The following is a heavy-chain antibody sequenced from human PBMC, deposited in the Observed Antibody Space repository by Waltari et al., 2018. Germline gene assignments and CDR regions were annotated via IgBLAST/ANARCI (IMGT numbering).Heavy chain of an antibody. CDR1: GYTLTELS. D-gene: IGHD2-2*01. Sequence: QVQLVQSGAEVKTPGASVKVSCKFSGYTLTELSLHWVRQAPGKGLEWMGGFDPEDGETIYAQKFQGRVTMTEDTSTDTAYMELSSLRSEDTAVYYCATGLICSSTSCYSYDAFDIWGQGTMVTVSS. J-gene: IGHJ3*02. CDR3: ATGLICSSTSCYSYDAFDI. CDR2: FDPEDGET. V-gene: IGHV1-24*01.